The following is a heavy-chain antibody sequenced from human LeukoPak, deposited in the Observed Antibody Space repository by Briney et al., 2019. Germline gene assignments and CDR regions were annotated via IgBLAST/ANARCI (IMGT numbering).Heavy chain of an antibody. V-gene: IGHV4-39*01. CDR3: ARKGALVPQGGFDY. D-gene: IGHD3-16*01. CDR2: IYYSGST. J-gene: IGHJ4*02. Sequence: SETLSLTCTVSGGSISSSSYYWGWIRQPPGKGLEWIGSIYYSGSTYYNPSLKSRVTISVDTSKNQFSLKLSSVTAADTAVYYCARKGALVPQGGFDYWGQGTLVTVSS. CDR1: GGSISSSSYY.